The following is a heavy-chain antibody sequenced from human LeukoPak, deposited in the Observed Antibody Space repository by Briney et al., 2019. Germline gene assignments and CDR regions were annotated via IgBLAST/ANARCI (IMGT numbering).Heavy chain of an antibody. CDR1: GFTFSSYW. J-gene: IGHJ4*02. CDR3: ARDDYDSSGYFVY. Sequence: PGGSLRLSCAASGFTFSSYWMSWVRQAPGKGLEWVANIKEDGSEKYYVDSVKGRFTISRDNAKNSLYLQMNGLRAEDTAVYYCARDDYDSSGYFVYWGQGTLVTVSS. CDR2: IKEDGSEK. D-gene: IGHD3-22*01. V-gene: IGHV3-7*01.